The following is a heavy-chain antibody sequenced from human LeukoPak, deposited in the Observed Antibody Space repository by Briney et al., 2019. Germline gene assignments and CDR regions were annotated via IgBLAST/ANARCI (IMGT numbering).Heavy chain of an antibody. CDR2: ISSSGSTI. J-gene: IGHJ3*02. CDR1: GFTFSSYE. Sequence: GGSLRLSCAASGFTFSSYEMNWVRQAPGKGLEWVSYISSSGSTIYYADSVKGRFTISRDNAKNSLYLQMNSLRAEDTALYYCARGKGSSSLHAFDIWGRGTMVTVS. V-gene: IGHV3-48*03. CDR3: ARGKGSSSLHAFDI. D-gene: IGHD6-6*01.